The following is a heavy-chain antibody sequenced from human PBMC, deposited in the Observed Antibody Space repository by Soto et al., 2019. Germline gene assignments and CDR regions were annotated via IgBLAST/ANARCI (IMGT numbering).Heavy chain of an antibody. V-gene: IGHV1-2*06. Sequence: GASVKVSCKASGYTFIGYYIHWVRQAPGQGLEWMGRINPRSGDTTYAQKFQGRLTMTRDTSISTAYMELSSLRSDDTAVYYCGRDGVGANPLGCFDTWGQGSLVTVSS. CDR1: GYTFIGYY. D-gene: IGHD1-26*01. CDR3: GRDGVGANPLGCFDT. J-gene: IGHJ5*02. CDR2: INPRSGDT.